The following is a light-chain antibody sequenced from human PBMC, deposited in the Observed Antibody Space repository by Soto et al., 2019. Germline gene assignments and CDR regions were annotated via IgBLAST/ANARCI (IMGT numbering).Light chain of an antibody. CDR2: GAS. CDR1: QSVSSSY. Sequence: EIVLTQSPGTLSLSPGERATLSCRASQSVSSSYLAWYQQKPGQAPRLLIYGASSRATGIPDRFSGSGSGTDFTLTISRLEPEDFAVSYCQRYGSSRTFGQGTKVEIK. CDR3: QRYGSSRT. V-gene: IGKV3-20*01. J-gene: IGKJ1*01.